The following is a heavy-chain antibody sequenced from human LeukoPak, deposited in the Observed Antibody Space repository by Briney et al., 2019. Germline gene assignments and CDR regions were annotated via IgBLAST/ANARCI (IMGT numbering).Heavy chain of an antibody. J-gene: IGHJ4*02. CDR2: INPSGGST. V-gene: IGHV1-46*01. D-gene: IGHD3-10*01. CDR1: GYTFTSYY. Sequence: ASVKVSCKASGYTFTSYYMHWVRQAPGQGLEWMGIINPSGGSTSYAQKFQDRVTMTRDTSTSTVYMELSSLRSEDTAVCYCARDREITMVRGVIGGYFDYWGQGTLVTVSS. CDR3: ARDREITMVRGVIGGYFDY.